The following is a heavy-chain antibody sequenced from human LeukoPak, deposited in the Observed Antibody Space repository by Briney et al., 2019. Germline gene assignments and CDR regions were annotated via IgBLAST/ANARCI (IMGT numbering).Heavy chain of an antibody. Sequence: SETLSLTCTVSGGSISSYYWSWLRQPAGKGLEWIGRIYTSGSTNYNPSLKSRVTMSVDTSKNQFSLKLSSVTAADTAVYYCARRFTERGHYYGSGSYFVWRMDVWGQGTTVTVSS. CDR1: GGSISSYY. V-gene: IGHV4-4*07. D-gene: IGHD3-10*01. CDR3: ARRFTERGHYYGSGSYFVWRMDV. J-gene: IGHJ6*02. CDR2: IYTSGST.